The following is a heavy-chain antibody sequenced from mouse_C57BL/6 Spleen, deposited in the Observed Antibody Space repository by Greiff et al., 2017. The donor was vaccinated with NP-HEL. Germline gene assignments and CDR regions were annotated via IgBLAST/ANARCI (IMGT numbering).Heavy chain of an antibody. J-gene: IGHJ2*01. D-gene: IGHD1-1*01. CDR2: INPNNGGT. CDR3: AREDYYGSSSDY. CDR1: GYTFTDYN. Sequence: VQLQQSGPELVKPGASVKMSCKASGYTFTDYNMHWVKQSHGKSLEWIGYINPNNGGTSYNQKFKGKATLTVNKSSSTAYMELRSLTSEDSAVYYCAREDYYGSSSDYWGQGTTLTVSS. V-gene: IGHV1-22*01.